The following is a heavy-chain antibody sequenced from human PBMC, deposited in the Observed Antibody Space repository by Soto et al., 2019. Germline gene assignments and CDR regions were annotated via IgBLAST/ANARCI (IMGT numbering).Heavy chain of an antibody. D-gene: IGHD3-22*01. CDR2: ISPYNGNT. J-gene: IGHJ4*02. V-gene: IGHV1-18*01. CDR1: VYTFINSA. Sequence: ASVKVSCKATVYTFINSAIAWVRQAPGQGLEWMGWISPYNGNTNYAQSVQGRVTITTDTSTSTAYMEIRSLRFDDTAVYYCARDQSSGVFDYWGQGTLVTVSS. CDR3: ARDQSSGVFDY.